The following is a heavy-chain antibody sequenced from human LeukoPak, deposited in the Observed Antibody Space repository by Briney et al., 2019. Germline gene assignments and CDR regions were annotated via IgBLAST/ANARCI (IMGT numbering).Heavy chain of an antibody. V-gene: IGHV4-59*01. J-gene: IGHJ2*01. CDR3: ASLVAVSRHWYFDL. CDR2: LYYSGSP. Sequence: PSETLSLTCTVSGGSISTYYLSWIRQPPGKGLEWIGYLYYSGSPNYNPSLKSRVTMSVDTSKNQFSLKLSSVTAADTAVYYCASLVAVSRHWYFDLWGRGTLVTVSS. D-gene: IGHD5-12*01. CDR1: GGSISTYY.